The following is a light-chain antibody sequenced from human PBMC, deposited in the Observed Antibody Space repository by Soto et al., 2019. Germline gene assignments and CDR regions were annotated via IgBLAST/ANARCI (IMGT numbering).Light chain of an antibody. CDR3: AAWDDSLNAVV. J-gene: IGLJ2*01. Sequence: QSVLTQPPSASETPGQRVTISCSGSSSNIGTNTVNWYQQLPGTAPKLLIYSDNQRPSGVPDRFSGSKSGTSASLAISGLQSEDETDYYCAAWDDSLNAVVFGGGTKLTVL. CDR1: SSNIGTNT. V-gene: IGLV1-44*01. CDR2: SDN.